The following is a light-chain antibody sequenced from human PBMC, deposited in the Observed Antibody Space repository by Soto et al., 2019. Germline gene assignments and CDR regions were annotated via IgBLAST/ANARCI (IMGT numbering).Light chain of an antibody. CDR1: QSISSTY. CDR2: GAS. J-gene: IGKJ5*01. V-gene: IGKV3-20*01. CDR3: QQYGGSPRIT. Sequence: IVLTQSPGTLSFSLGERATLSCRASQSISSTYLAWYQQKPGQAPRLLISGASRRATGIPDRFSGSGSGTDFTLIIKRLEPEDVAIYYCQQYGGSPRITFGQGTRLEIK.